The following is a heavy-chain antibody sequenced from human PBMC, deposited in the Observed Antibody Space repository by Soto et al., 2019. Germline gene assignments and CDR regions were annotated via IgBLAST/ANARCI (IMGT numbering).Heavy chain of an antibody. V-gene: IGHV1-69*02. Sequence: GASVKVSCKASGDTSSTYSINWVRQVPGQGLEWVGRIIPILALTNYAQRFQGRVTITADKSTSKVYMELSSLRSEDTAVYYCARGYCSGGSCYSPRYNWFDPWGQGTLVTVSS. CDR2: IIPILALT. D-gene: IGHD2-15*01. CDR3: ARGYCSGGSCYSPRYNWFDP. J-gene: IGHJ5*02. CDR1: GDTSSTYS.